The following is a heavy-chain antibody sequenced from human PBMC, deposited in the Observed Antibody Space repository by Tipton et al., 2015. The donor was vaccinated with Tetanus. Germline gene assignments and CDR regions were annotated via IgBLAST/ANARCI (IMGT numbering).Heavy chain of an antibody. V-gene: IGHV3-74*01. J-gene: IGHJ4*02. CDR3: AKVSPNTSGCLDY. CDR1: GFIFRSHW. D-gene: IGHD6-19*01. Sequence: SLRLSCAASGFIFRSHWMHWVRQAPGKGLVWVSRINSDGTKTTYADSLKGRFTISRDNAENTLYLQMNSLRAEDTAFYYCAKVSPNTSGCLDYWGQGTLVTVSS. CDR2: INSDGTKT.